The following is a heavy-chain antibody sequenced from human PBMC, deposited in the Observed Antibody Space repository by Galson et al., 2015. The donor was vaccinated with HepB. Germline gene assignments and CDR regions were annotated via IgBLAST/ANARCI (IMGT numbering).Heavy chain of an antibody. D-gene: IGHD2-2*01. CDR3: ARGLEPDIVVVPATMVGY. CDR1: GFTFSSYS. J-gene: IGHJ4*02. Sequence: SLRLSCAASGFTFSSYSMNWVRQAPGKGLEWVSYISSSSSTIYYADSVKGRITISRDNAKNSLYLQMNSLRAEDTAVYYCARGLEPDIVVVPATMVGYWGQGTLVTVSS. CDR2: ISSSSSTI. V-gene: IGHV3-48*01.